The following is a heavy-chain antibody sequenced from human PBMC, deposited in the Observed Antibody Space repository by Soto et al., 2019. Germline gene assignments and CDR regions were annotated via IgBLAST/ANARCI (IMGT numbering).Heavy chain of an antibody. CDR1: GGTFSSYT. D-gene: IGHD3-10*01. J-gene: IGHJ3*02. CDR2: IIPILGIA. CDR3: ARDXGGADAFDI. V-gene: IGHV1-69*08. Sequence: QVQLVQSGAEVKKPGSSVKVSCKASGGTFSSYTISWVRQAPGQGLEWMGRIIPILGIANYAQKFQGRVTITADKSTSTAYMELSSLRSEDTAVYYCARDXGGADAFDIWGQGTMVTVSS.